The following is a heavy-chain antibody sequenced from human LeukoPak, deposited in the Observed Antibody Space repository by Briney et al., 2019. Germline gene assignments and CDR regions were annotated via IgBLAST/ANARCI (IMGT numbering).Heavy chain of an antibody. D-gene: IGHD4-11*01. J-gene: IGHJ4*02. CDR2: IYHSGST. CDR3: ARVAGMTTVDY. V-gene: IGHV4-59*01. CDR1: GGSISNYY. Sequence: SETLSLTCTVSGGSISNYYWSWIRQPPGKGLEWIGYIYHSGSTNYNPSLKSRVTISVDTSKNQFSLRLSSVTAADTAVYYCARVAGMTTVDYWGQGTLVTVSS.